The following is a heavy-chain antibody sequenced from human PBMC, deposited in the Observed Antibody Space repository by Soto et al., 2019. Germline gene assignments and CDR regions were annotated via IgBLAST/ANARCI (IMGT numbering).Heavy chain of an antibody. CDR1: GFSFSDHA. V-gene: IGHV3-33*01. Sequence: QVHLVESGGGVVQPGRSLRLSCAASGFSFSDHAMHWVRQAPGKGREWLAIIWNDGSNKFYAGSVKGRFTISRDNSKNTVYLQMNTLSAEDTGVYYCARALFPDVDIYAMDVWGQGTTVTVSS. CDR3: ARALFPDVDIYAMDV. CDR2: IWNDGSNK. J-gene: IGHJ6*02. D-gene: IGHD3-9*01.